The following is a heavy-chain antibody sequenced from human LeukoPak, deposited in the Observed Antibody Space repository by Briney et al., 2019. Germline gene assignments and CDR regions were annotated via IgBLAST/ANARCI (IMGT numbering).Heavy chain of an antibody. V-gene: IGHV4-4*07. Sequence: SETLSLTCTVSGGSISNYYWSWVRQPAGKGLEWIGRIYASGSTNYHPSLQSRVTMSIDTSKNQFSLKLNSVTAADTAVYYCARGRGAYYYDSSGYYYDYWGQGTLVTVSS. J-gene: IGHJ4*02. CDR1: GGSISNYY. CDR3: ARGRGAYYYDSSGYYYDY. CDR2: IYASGST. D-gene: IGHD3-22*01.